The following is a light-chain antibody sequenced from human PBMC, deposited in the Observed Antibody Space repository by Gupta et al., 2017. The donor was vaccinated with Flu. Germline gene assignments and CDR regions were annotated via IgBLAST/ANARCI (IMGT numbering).Light chain of an antibody. V-gene: IGLV3-21*02. CDR2: DDD. CDR1: NIGSET. CDR3: QVWDTASDHWL. J-gene: IGLJ3*02. Sequence: SFILTQSPSVSVAPGQTASIACGGNNIGSETVHWYQQKPGQAPVLVLYDDDFRPSGIPERFSSSNSGNTATLTIRRVEAGDEADYYCQVWDTASDHWLFGAGTTLTVV.